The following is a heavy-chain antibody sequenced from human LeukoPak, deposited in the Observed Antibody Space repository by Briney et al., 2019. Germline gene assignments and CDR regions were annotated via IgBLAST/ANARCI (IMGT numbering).Heavy chain of an antibody. CDR2: IYYSGST. CDR3: ARDFGDY. V-gene: IGHV4-39*07. CDR1: SISSXXYY. J-gene: IGHJ4*02. D-gene: IGHD3-10*01. Sequence: SISSXXYYWXXIRXPXXKGLEWIGSIYYSGSTYYNPSLKSRVTISVDTSKNQFSLKLSSVTAADTAVYYCARDFGDYWGQGTLVIVSS.